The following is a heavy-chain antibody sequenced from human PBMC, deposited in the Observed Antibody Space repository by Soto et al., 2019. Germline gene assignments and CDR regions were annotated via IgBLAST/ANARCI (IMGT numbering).Heavy chain of an antibody. Sequence: EASVKVSCKASGGTFSNYGIKWVRQAPGQGLEWMGGIIPVFGTTNYAQNFQGRLTITADDPTSTAYMELSSLRSEDTAVYYCATEIYYDSSGYYCPWGQGTLVTVSS. CDR2: IIPVFGTT. V-gene: IGHV1-69*13. J-gene: IGHJ4*02. CDR3: ATEIYYDSSGYYCP. D-gene: IGHD3-22*01. CDR1: GGTFSNYG.